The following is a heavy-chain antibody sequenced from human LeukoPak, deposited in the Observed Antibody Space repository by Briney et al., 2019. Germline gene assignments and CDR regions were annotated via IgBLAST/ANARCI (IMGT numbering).Heavy chain of an antibody. CDR3: APHRGYSYGPPDD. CDR1: GGSISSSSYY. Sequence: SETLSLTCTVSGGSISSSSYYWGWIRQPPGKGLQWIGSIYYSGSTYYNPSLKSRVTISVDTSKNQFSLKLSSVTAADTAVYYCAPHRGYSYGPPDDWGQGTLVTVSS. CDR2: IYYSGST. V-gene: IGHV4-39*01. D-gene: IGHD5-18*01. J-gene: IGHJ4*02.